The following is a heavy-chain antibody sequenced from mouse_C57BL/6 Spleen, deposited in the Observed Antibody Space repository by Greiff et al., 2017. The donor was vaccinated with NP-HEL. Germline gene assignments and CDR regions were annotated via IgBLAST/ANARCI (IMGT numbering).Heavy chain of an antibody. V-gene: IGHV5-6*01. D-gene: IGHD2-4*01. CDR2: ISSGGSYT. J-gene: IGHJ1*03. Sequence: EVQLVESGGDLVKPGGSLKLSCAASGFTFSSYGMSWVRQTPDKRLEWVATISSGGSYTYYPDSVKGRFTISRDNAKNTLYLQMSSLKSEDTAMYYCASSMIKRYFDVWGTGTTVTVSS. CDR1: GFTFSSYG. CDR3: ASSMIKRYFDV.